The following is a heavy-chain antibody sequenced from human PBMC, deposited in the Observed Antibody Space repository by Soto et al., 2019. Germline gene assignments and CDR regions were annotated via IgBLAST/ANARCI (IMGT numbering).Heavy chain of an antibody. CDR3: VVYSSSSGRHFDY. Sequence: GESLKISCKGSGYSFTSYWIGWVRQMPGKGLEWMGIIYPGDSDTRYSPSFQGQVTISADKSITTAYLQWRSLKASDTAIYYCVVYSSSSGRHFDYWGQGTLVTVSS. D-gene: IGHD6-6*01. V-gene: IGHV5-51*01. CDR2: IYPGDSDT. CDR1: GYSFTSYW. J-gene: IGHJ4*02.